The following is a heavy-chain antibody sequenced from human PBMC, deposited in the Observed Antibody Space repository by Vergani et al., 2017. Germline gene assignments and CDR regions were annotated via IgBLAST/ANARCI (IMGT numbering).Heavy chain of an antibody. CDR1: GFTFDDYT. D-gene: IGHD2-8*01. J-gene: IGHJ4*02. Sequence: EVQLVESGGGLVKPGGSLRLSCAASGFTFDDYTMHWVRQAPGKGLEWVSYISRSSSTIYYADSVKGRFTISRDNAKNSLHLQMNNLRAEDTAVYYCARQGRDVFCTNGVCPLGYWGQGALVTVSS. CDR2: ISRSSSTI. CDR3: ARQGRDVFCTNGVCPLGY. V-gene: IGHV3-48*01.